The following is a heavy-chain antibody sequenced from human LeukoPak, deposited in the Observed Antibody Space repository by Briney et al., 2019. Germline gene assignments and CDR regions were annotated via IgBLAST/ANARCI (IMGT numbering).Heavy chain of an antibody. D-gene: IGHD6-19*01. Sequence: GESLKISCKGSEYSFTSYSIAWVRQMPGKGLEWMGIIYPGDSDTRYSPSFQGQVTISADKSISTAYLQWSSLKASDSAMYYSARCGGAYDRGWVDYWGQGTLVTVSS. CDR1: EYSFTSYS. J-gene: IGHJ4*02. CDR2: IYPGDSDT. CDR3: ARCGGAYDRGWVDY. V-gene: IGHV5-51*01.